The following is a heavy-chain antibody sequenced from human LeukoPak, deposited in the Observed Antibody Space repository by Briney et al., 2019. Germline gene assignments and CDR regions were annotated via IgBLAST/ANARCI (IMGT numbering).Heavy chain of an antibody. CDR1: GFTVRSNY. V-gene: IGHV3-66*02. Sequence: PGGSLRLSCAASGFTVRSNYMSWVRQAPGKGLQWVSVIYSGGSTYYADSVKGRFTFSRDNSKNMLYLQMNSLRVEDTAVYYCARGSYKYPLDYWGQGTLVTVSS. CDR3: ARGSYKYPLDY. D-gene: IGHD1-26*01. CDR2: IYSGGST. J-gene: IGHJ4*02.